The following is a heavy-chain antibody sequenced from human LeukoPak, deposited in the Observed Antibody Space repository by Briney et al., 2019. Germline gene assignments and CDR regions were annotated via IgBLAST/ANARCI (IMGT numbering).Heavy chain of an antibody. J-gene: IGHJ4*02. CDR2: ISAYNGNT. CDR1: GYTFTSYG. V-gene: IGHV1-18*01. Sequence: GASVKVSCKASGYTFTSYGISWVRQAPGQGLEWMGWISAYNGNTNYAQKLQGRVTMTTDTSTSTAYMELRSLRSDDTAVYYCARETLLYCGGDCYSGIVDYWGQGTLVTVSS. CDR3: ARETLLYCGGDCYSGIVDY. D-gene: IGHD2-21*02.